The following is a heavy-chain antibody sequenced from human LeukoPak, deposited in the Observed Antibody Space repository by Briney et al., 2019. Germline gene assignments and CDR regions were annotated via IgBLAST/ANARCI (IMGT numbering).Heavy chain of an antibody. V-gene: IGHV4-34*09. Sequence: SETLSLTCAVYGGSFSGYYWSWIRQPPGKGLEWIGYIYYSGSTYYNPSLKSRVTISVDTSKNQFSLKLSSVTAADTAVYYCARERGYYYDSSGYYFDYWGQGTLVTVSS. D-gene: IGHD3-22*01. CDR1: GGSFSGYY. CDR3: ARERGYYYDSSGYYFDY. CDR2: IYYSGST. J-gene: IGHJ4*02.